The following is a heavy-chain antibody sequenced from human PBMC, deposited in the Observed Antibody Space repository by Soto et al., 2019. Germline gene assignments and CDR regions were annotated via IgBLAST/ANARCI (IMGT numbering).Heavy chain of an antibody. V-gene: IGHV3-7*01. J-gene: IGHJ5*02. CDR3: VGVSLTGS. Sequence: EVPLVDSGGGLVQPGGSLRLSCVASGFPFSSYWMSWVRQAPGKGLEWVANIKEDGSDKYYVDSVKGRFTISRDNAKNSLYLQMNGLRVEDTAVYYCVGVSLTGSWGQGTLVAVSS. CDR2: IKEDGSDK. D-gene: IGHD3-9*01. CDR1: GFPFSSYW.